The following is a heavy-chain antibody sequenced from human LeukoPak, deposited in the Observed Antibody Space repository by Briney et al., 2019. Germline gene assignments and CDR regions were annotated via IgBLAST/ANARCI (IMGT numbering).Heavy chain of an antibody. Sequence: SGSSTSYADSVKGRFTISRDNAKNSVVLQMNSLRTEDTAVYYCTRERRGSYHAFDYWGQGTLVTVSS. J-gene: IGHJ4*02. D-gene: IGHD3-16*02. CDR2: SGSST. V-gene: IGHV3-11*01. CDR3: TRERRGSYHAFDY.